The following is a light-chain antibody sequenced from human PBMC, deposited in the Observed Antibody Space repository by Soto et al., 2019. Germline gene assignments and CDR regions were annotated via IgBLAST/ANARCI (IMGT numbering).Light chain of an antibody. CDR1: QSVSSSY. J-gene: IGKJ4*01. Sequence: EIVLTQSPGTLSLSPGERATLSCRASQSVSSSYLAWYQQKPGQAPRLLIYGASARATGIPDRFSGSGSGTDVTLSISRLEPEYFAVYYCQQYGSSSLTFGGGTKVEIK. CDR3: QQYGSSSLT. CDR2: GAS. V-gene: IGKV3-20*01.